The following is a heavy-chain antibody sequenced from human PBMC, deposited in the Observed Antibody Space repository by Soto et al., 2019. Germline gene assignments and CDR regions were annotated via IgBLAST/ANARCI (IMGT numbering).Heavy chain of an antibody. CDR2: INHSGST. V-gene: IGHV4-34*01. J-gene: IGHJ5*02. D-gene: IGHD6-13*01. CDR3: AGQQLGGQGDKWFDP. Sequence: QVQLQQWGAGLLKPSETLSLTCAVYGGFFSGYYWNWIRQPPGKGLEWVGEINHSGSTNYNPSLKSRVTISVDTSKNQFSLKLSSVTAADTAVYYCAGQQLGGQGDKWFDPWGQGTLVTVSS. CDR1: GGFFSGYY.